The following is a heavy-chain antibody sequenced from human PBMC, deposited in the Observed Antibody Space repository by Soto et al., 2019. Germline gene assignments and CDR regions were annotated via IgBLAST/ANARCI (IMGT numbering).Heavy chain of an antibody. CDR1: GYSFTSYW. D-gene: IGHD3-22*01. J-gene: IGHJ3*02. V-gene: IGHV5-51*01. CDR3: ASSYDSSGYYWSAFDI. CDR2: IYPGDSDT. Sequence: SCKGSGYSFTSYWIGWVRQMPGKGLEWMGIIYPGDSDTRYSPSFQGQVTISADKSISTAYLQWSSLKASDTAMYYCASSYDSSGYYWSAFDIWGQGTMVTVSS.